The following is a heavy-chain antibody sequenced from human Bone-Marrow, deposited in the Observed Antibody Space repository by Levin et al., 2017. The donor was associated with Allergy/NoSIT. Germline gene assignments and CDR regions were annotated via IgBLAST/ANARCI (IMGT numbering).Heavy chain of an antibody. Sequence: GESLKISCAASGFTFSSYAMSWVRQAPGKGLEWVSGIIASGGSTYYADSVKGRFTISRDNSKNTLYLQMNSLRAEDTAIYYCANSDRQWLVLSTWGQGTLVTVSS. D-gene: IGHD6-19*01. CDR3: ANSDRQWLVLST. V-gene: IGHV3-23*01. CDR2: IIASGGST. J-gene: IGHJ5*02. CDR1: GFTFSSYA.